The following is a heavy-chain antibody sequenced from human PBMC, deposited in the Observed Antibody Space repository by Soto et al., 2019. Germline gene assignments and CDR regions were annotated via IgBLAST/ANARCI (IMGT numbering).Heavy chain of an antibody. V-gene: IGHV2-5*02. Sequence: QITLKESGPTLVKPTQTLTLTCTFSGFSLSTSGVGVVWIRQPPGKALEWLALIYWDDEKRYRPSLKSRLTITKDTSKNQVVLTMTNMDPVDTAIYYCAQRPRSGSYFAYWGQGTLVTVSS. CDR1: GFSLSTSGVG. D-gene: IGHD1-26*01. CDR2: IYWDDEK. J-gene: IGHJ4*02. CDR3: AQRPRSGSYFAY.